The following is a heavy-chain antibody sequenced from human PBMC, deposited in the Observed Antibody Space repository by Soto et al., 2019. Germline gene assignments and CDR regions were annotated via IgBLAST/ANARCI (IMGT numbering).Heavy chain of an antibody. J-gene: IGHJ6*02. CDR3: ARGYDFWSGYYYYYYYGMDV. CDR2: INHSGST. CDR1: GGSFSGYY. V-gene: IGHV4-34*01. D-gene: IGHD3-3*01. Sequence: SETLSLTCAVYGGSFSGYYWSWIRQPPGKGLEWIGEINHSGSTNYNPSLKSRVTISVDTSKNQFSLKLSSVTAADTAVYYCARGYDFWSGYYYYYYYGMDVWGQGTTVTVSS.